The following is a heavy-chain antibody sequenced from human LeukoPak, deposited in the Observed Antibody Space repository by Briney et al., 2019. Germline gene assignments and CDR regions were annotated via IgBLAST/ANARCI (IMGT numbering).Heavy chain of an antibody. CDR2: ITGSGGST. J-gene: IGHJ4*02. CDR3: AKKSVAAIPPLY. Sequence: PGGSLRLSCAASGFTFSSYAMSWVRQAPGKGLEWVSGITGSGGSTYYADSVKGRFTISRDNSKNTLYLQMNSLRAEDTAIYYCAKKSVAAIPPLYWGQRTLVTVSS. V-gene: IGHV3-23*01. D-gene: IGHD2-21*02. CDR1: GFTFSSYA.